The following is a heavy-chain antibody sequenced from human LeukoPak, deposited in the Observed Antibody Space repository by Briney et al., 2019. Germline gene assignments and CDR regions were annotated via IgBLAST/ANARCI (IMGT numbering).Heavy chain of an antibody. D-gene: IGHD2-15*01. CDR2: IYYSGTT. Sequence: SETLSLTCTVSGGSISKYYGGWIRQTPGKGLELIGYIYYSGTTNYNPSLKSRVSISVDTSKKQFSLKLSSVTAADTAVYYCARSPGGGFDIWGQGTMVTVSS. V-gene: IGHV4-59*01. J-gene: IGHJ3*02. CDR3: ARSPGGGFDI. CDR1: GGSISKYY.